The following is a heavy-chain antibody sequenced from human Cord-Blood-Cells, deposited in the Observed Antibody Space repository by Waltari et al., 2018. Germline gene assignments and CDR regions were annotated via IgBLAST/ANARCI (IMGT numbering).Heavy chain of an antibody. J-gene: IGHJ4*02. CDR1: GVSSSGYY. V-gene: IGHV4-34*01. CDR3: ARVPASTVVTDY. Sequence: QVQLQQWGAGLLKPSEPLSLTCAVYGVSSSGYYWSWIRQPPGKGLEWIGEINHSGSTNYNPSLKSRVTISVDTSKNQFSLKLSSVTAADTAVYYCARVPASTVVTDYWGQGTLVTVSS. D-gene: IGHD4-17*01. CDR2: INHSGST.